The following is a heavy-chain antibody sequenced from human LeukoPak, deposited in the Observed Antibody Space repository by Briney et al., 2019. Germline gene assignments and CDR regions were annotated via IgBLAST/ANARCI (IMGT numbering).Heavy chain of an antibody. J-gene: IGHJ4*02. CDR2: IIPIFGTA. CDR1: GGTFSSYA. V-gene: IGHV1-69*13. CDR3: AFLAHIVTTTRGDFDY. D-gene: IGHD5-12*01. Sequence: ASVKVSCKASGGTFSSYAISWVRRAPGQGLEWMGGIIPIFGTAKYAQKFQGGVTITADESTSTAYLELNSLRSEDTAVYYCAFLAHIVTTTRGDFDYWGQGTLVTVSS.